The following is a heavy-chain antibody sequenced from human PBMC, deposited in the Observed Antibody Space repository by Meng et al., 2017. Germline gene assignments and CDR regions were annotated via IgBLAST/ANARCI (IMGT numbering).Heavy chain of an antibody. CDR3: AREADVDTAMVAFDY. CDR2: ISAYNGNT. D-gene: IGHD5-18*01. J-gene: IGHJ4*02. CDR1: GGTFSSYA. Sequence: ASVKVSCKASGGTFSSYAISWVRQAPGQGLEWMGWISAYNGNTNYAQKLQGRVTMTTDTSTSTAYMELRSLRSDDTAVYYCAREADVDTAMVAFDYWGQGTLVTVSS. V-gene: IGHV1-18*01.